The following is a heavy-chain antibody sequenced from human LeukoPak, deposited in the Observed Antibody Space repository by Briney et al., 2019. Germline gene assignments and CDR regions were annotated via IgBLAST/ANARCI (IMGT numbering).Heavy chain of an antibody. Sequence: TGESLKISCKGSGYSFTSYWIGWVRQMPGKGLEWMGIIYPGDSDTRYSPSFQGQVTISADKSISTAYLQWSSLKASDTAMYYCARHKGGLVSNYYYYAMDVWGQGTTVTVSS. CDR2: IYPGDSDT. CDR3: ARHKGGLVSNYYYYAMDV. D-gene: IGHD3/OR15-3a*01. CDR1: GYSFTSYW. V-gene: IGHV5-51*01. J-gene: IGHJ6*02.